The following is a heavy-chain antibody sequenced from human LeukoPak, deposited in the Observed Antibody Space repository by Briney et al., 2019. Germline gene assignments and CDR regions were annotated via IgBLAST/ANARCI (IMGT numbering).Heavy chain of an antibody. D-gene: IGHD5-18*01. J-gene: IGHJ6*02. CDR2: ISGSGGST. CDR3: AKFQLQLWFQPIHYYYGMDV. CDR1: GFTFSSYA. V-gene: IGHV3-23*01. Sequence: QPGGSLRLSCAASGFTFSSYAMSWVRQAPGKGLEWVSAISGSGGSTYYADSVKGRFTISRDNSKNTLYLQMNSLRAEDTAVYHCAKFQLQLWFQPIHYYYGMDVWGQGTTVTVSS.